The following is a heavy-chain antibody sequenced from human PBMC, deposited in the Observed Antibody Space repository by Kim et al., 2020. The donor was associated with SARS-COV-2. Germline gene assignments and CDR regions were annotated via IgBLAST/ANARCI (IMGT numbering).Heavy chain of an antibody. CDR2: ISWNSGSI. CDR3: AKDIRGGGEAYFDY. D-gene: IGHD2-15*01. V-gene: IGHV3-9*01. Sequence: GGSLRLSCAASGFTFDDYAMHWVRQAPGKGLEWVSGISWNSGSIGYADSVKGRFTISRDNAKNSLYLQMNSLRAEDTALYYCAKDIRGGGEAYFDYWGQG. CDR1: GFTFDDYA. J-gene: IGHJ4*02.